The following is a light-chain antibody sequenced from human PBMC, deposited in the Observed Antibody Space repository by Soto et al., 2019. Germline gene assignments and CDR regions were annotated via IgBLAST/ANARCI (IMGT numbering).Light chain of an antibody. CDR1: SGHSSYA. J-gene: IGLJ2*01. CDR3: QTWGTGTVV. V-gene: IGLV4-69*01. Sequence: QLVLTQSPSASASLGASVKLTCTLSSGHSSYAIAWHQQQPEKGPRYLMRVNSDGRHIKGDGIPDRFSGSSSGAERYLTISSLPSEDEADYYRQTWGTGTVVFGGGTKLPVL. CDR2: VNSDGRH.